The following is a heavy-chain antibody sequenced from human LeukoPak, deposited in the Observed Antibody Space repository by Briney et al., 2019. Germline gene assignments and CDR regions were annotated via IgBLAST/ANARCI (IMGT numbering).Heavy chain of an antibody. V-gene: IGHV3-7*01. J-gene: IGHJ4*02. D-gene: IGHD3-10*01. Sequence: PGGSLRLSCAASGFTFSSYWMSWVRQAPGKGLEWVANIKQDGSEKYYVDSVKGRFTISRDNSKNTLYLQMNSLRAEDTAVYYCAKDPLYGSGGSYYFDYWGQGTLVTVSS. CDR2: IKQDGSEK. CDR1: GFTFSSYW. CDR3: AKDPLYGSGGSYYFDY.